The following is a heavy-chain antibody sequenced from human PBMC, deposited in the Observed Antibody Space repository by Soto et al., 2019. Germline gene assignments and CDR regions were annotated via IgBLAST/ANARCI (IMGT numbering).Heavy chain of an antibody. CDR3: ARDFVAQTPFGY. J-gene: IGHJ4*02. Sequence: QIKMVQSGAEVKKPGASVKVSCKTSGYTFSTYGISWLRQAPGQGFEWMGWINTYNDNTKYALNFQGRVTMTTYTSMSTAYMELRSLRADDTAVYYCARDFVAQTPFGYWGQGTLVTVSS. V-gene: IGHV1-18*01. CDR2: INTYNDNT. CDR1: GYTFSTYG. D-gene: IGHD2-15*01.